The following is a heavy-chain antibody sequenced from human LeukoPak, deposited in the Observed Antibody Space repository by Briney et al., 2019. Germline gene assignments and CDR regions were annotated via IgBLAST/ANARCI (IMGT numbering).Heavy chain of an antibody. Sequence: SETLSLTCTVSGGSISSYYWSWIRQPPGKGLEWIGYIYYSGSTNYNPSLKSRVTISVDTSKNQFSLKLSSVTAADTAVYYCASPSDAYFGISFDIWGQGTMVTVSS. CDR2: IYYSGST. D-gene: IGHD3-9*01. J-gene: IGHJ3*02. V-gene: IGHV4-59*01. CDR3: ASPSDAYFGISFDI. CDR1: GGSISSYY.